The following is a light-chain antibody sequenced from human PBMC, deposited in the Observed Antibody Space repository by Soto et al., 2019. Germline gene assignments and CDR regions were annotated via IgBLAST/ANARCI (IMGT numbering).Light chain of an antibody. CDR1: QSVGSS. J-gene: IGKJ5*01. CDR2: GAS. CDR3: QQYSNWPPIT. V-gene: IGKV3-15*01. Sequence: EIVMTQSPATVSVSPGERATLSCRATQSVGSSLAWYQQKPGQAPRRLIYGASTRASGIPARFSGSGSGTEFTLTISSLQPEDFAVYFCQQYSNWPPITFGQGTRLEI.